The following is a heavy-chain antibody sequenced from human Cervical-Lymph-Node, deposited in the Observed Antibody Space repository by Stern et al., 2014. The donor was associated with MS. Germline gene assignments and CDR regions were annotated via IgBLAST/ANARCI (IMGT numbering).Heavy chain of an antibody. D-gene: IGHD6-13*01. V-gene: IGHV1-69*01. CDR2: IKPLFGTA. CDR3: ARHQAGIAAN. Sequence: QVQMGQSGAEVKRPESSVKVSCKASGGSLSTLDISWVRQAPGQSREWVAAIKPLFGTANYAQKFKGRVTITADESTSTVYMELSSLKSEDTAIYFCARHQAGIAANWGQGTLVTVTS. CDR1: GGSLSTLD. J-gene: IGHJ4*02.